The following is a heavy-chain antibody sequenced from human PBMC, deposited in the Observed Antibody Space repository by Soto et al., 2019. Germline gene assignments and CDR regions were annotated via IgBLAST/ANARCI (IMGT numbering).Heavy chain of an antibody. V-gene: IGHV1-69*13. J-gene: IGHJ6*02. D-gene: IGHD3-16*02. CDR3: ARTSVDYVWGSYRYYGMDV. Sequence: GASVKVSCKASGGTFSSYAISWVRQAPGQGLEWMGGIIPIFGTANYAQKFQGRVTITADESTSTAYMELSSLRSEDTAVYYCARTSVDYVWGSYRYYGMDVWGQGTTVTVSS. CDR1: GGTFSSYA. CDR2: IIPIFGTA.